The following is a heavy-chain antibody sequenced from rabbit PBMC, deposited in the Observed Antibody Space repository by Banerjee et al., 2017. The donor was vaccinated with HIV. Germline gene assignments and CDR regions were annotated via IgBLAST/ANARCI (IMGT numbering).Heavy chain of an antibody. D-gene: IGHD4-1*01. V-gene: IGHV1S45*01. Sequence: QEQLVESGGGLVQPGGSLKLSCKASGFDFSSGYDMCWVRQAPGKGLEWIACIYTGDGDTYYASWAKGRFTISKTSSTTVTLQMTSLTAADTATYFCARDSSGWALYFSLWGQGTLVTVS. CDR1: GFDFSSGYD. CDR2: IYTGDGDT. CDR3: ARDSSGWALYFSL. J-gene: IGHJ4*01.